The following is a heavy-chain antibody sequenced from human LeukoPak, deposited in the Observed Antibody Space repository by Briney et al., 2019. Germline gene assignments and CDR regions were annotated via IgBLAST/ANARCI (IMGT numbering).Heavy chain of an antibody. J-gene: IGHJ3*02. Sequence: SETLSLTCTVSGGSISNYYWSWIRQPPEKGLEWIGYIYYTGTTNYNPSLKSRLTISVDTYKNQFSLKLSSVTAADTAVYYCARVYYYDSSGYLGAFDIWGQGTMVTVSS. CDR2: IYYTGTT. D-gene: IGHD3-22*01. CDR3: ARVYYYDSSGYLGAFDI. CDR1: GGSISNYY. V-gene: IGHV4-59*01.